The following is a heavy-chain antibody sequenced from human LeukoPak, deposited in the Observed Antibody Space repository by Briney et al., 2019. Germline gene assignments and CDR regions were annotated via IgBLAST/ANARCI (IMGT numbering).Heavy chain of an antibody. V-gene: IGHV4-31*03. CDR2: TYYSGST. Sequence: MASQTLSLTCTVSSGSFTSGGYYWSWIRQYPGKGLEWIGYTYYSGSTYYNPSLKSRVTISVDTSKNQFSLKLSSVTAADTAVYYCARGRDSSSWYVHYFDYWGQGTLVTVSS. CDR1: SGSFTSGGYY. J-gene: IGHJ4*02. CDR3: ARGRDSSSWYVHYFDY. D-gene: IGHD6-13*01.